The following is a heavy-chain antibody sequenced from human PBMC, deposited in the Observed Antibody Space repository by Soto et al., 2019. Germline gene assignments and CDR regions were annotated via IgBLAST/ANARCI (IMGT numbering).Heavy chain of an antibody. Sequence: QVQLQESGPGLVKPSQTLSLTCTVSGDSISGGGYYWSWIRQSPGKGLEWIGSIYYTGTTTYNPSLKSLDTISVDTSKNQFSLKLNTVTAADPGVYYCAREGGSYSSYFDHWRQGTLLTASP. J-gene: IGHJ4*02. D-gene: IGHD1-26*01. CDR2: IYYTGTT. V-gene: IGHV4-31*01. CDR3: AREGGSYSSYFDH. CDR1: GDSISGGGYY.